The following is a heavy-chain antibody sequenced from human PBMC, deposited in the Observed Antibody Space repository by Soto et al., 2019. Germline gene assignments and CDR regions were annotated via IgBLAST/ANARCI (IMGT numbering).Heavy chain of an antibody. J-gene: IGHJ3*02. CDR2: INPNSGGT. CDR3: ARARRVVWFGELLPHDAFDI. Sequence: ASVKVSCKASGYTFTGYYMHWVRQAPGQGLEWMGWINPNSGGTNYAQKFQGWVTMTRDTSISTAYMELSRLRSDDTAVYYCARARRVVWFGELLPHDAFDIWGQGTMVTVSS. D-gene: IGHD3-10*01. V-gene: IGHV1-2*04. CDR1: GYTFTGYY.